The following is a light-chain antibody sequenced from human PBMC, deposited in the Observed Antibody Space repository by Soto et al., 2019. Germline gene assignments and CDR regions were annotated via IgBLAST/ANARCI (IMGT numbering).Light chain of an antibody. CDR2: DVR. CDR1: SSDVGGYNY. J-gene: IGLJ1*01. Sequence: QSVLTQPASVSGSPGQSITVSCTGTSSDVGGYNYVSWYQQHPGKAPKLMIYDVRNRPSGVSNRFSGSKSGNTASLTISGLPADDDADYYCSSYTSSYTYVFGTGTKVTVL. CDR3: SSYTSSYTYV. V-gene: IGLV2-14*01.